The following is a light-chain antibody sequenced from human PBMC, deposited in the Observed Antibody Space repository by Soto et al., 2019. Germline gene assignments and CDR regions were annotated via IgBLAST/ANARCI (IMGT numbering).Light chain of an antibody. CDR3: QQSYSTPPWT. J-gene: IGKJ1*01. CDR2: AAS. CDR1: QSISSY. Sequence: TQSPATLSLSPGERATLSCRASQSISSYLNWYQQKPGKAPKLLIYAASSLQSGVPSRFSGSGSGTDFTLTISSLQPEDFATYYCQQSYSTPPWTFGQGTKVEIK. V-gene: IGKV1-39*01.